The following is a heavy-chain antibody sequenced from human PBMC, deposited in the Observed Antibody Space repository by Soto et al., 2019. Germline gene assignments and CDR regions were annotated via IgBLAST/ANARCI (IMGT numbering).Heavy chain of an antibody. CDR3: ASPSYSSSSAWGMDV. J-gene: IGHJ6*02. D-gene: IGHD6-6*01. V-gene: IGHV3-74*01. Sequence: HPGGSLRLSCAASGFTFSSYWMHWVRQAPGKGLVWVSRINSDGSSTSYADSVKGRFTISRDNAKNTLYLQMNSLRAEDTAVYYCASPSYSSSSAWGMDVWGQGTTVTVSS. CDR2: INSDGSST. CDR1: GFTFSSYW.